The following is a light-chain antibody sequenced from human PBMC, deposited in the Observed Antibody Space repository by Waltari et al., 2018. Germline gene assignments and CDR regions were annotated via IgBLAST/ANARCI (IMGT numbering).Light chain of an antibody. Sequence: QSVLTQPPSLSGAPGQRVTISCTGSSSNIGAAYDVHWYQPLPGTAPKLLIYGNINRPPGVPDRFSGSKSGTSASLAITGLQAEDEADYYCQSYDSSLSAVIFGGGTKLTVL. J-gene: IGLJ2*01. CDR1: SSNIGAAYD. CDR2: GNI. V-gene: IGLV1-40*01. CDR3: QSYDSSLSAVI.